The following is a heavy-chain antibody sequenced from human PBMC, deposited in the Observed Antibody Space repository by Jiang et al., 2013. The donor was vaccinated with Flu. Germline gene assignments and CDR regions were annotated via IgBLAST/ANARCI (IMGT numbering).Heavy chain of an antibody. Sequence: QTLSLTCAISGDSVSSNSAAWNWIRQSPSGGLEWLGRTYYRSKWYNNYAVSVKSRITINPDTSKNQFSLQLNSVTPDDTAVYYCTRNIFLQYTRYFDYWGQGTLVTVSS. D-gene: IGHD3-3*02. CDR3: TRNIFLQYTRYFDY. CDR1: GDSVSSNSAA. J-gene: IGHJ4*02. CDR2: TYYRSKWYN. V-gene: IGHV6-1*01.